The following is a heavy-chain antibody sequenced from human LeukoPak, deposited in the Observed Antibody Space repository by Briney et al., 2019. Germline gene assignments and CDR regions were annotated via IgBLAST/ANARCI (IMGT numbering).Heavy chain of an antibody. CDR3: AHSRAAAGKGRGWFDP. D-gene: IGHD6-13*01. CDR1: GFSLSTSGVG. J-gene: IGHJ5*02. CDR2: IYWDDDK. Sequence: SGPTLVKPTETLTLTCTFSGFSLSTSGVGVGWIRQPPGKALEWLALIYWDDDKRYSPSLKSRLTIIKDTSKNQAVLTMTNMDPVDTATYYCAHSRAAAGKGRGWFDPWGQGTLVTVSS. V-gene: IGHV2-5*02.